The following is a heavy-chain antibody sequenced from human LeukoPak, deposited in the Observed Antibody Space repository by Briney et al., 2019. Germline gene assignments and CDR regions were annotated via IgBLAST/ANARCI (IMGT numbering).Heavy chain of an antibody. Sequence: GASVKVSCKASGGTFSSYAMNWVRQAPGQGLEWVGRIIPLLGITNHAQKLQGRVTVTADTSTNTAYMELSSLKSDDTAVYYCARATSMVTFGGIRHAFDTWGQGTMVIVSS. CDR1: GGTFSSYA. J-gene: IGHJ3*02. CDR2: IIPLLGIT. D-gene: IGHD3-16*01. CDR3: ARATSMVTFGGIRHAFDT. V-gene: IGHV1-69*04.